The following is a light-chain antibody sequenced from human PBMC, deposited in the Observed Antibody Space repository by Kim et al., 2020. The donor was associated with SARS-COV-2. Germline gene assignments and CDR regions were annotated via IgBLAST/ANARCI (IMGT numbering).Light chain of an antibody. V-gene: IGKV1-33*01. CDR2: DAS. J-gene: IGKJ2*01. Sequence: DIQMTQSPSSLSASVGDRVTITCQASQDISNYLNWYQQKPGKAPKLLIYDASNLETVVPSRFSGSGSGTDFTFTISSLQPEDIATYYSQQRNNRPYTLGQGTKLEIK. CDR1: QDISNY. CDR3: QQRNNRPYT.